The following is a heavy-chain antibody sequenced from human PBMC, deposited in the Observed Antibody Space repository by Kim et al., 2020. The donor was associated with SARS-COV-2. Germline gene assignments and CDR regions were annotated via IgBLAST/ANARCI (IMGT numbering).Heavy chain of an antibody. Sequence: ASVKVSCKASGYTFTSYGISWVRQAPGQGLEWMGWISAYNGNTNYAQKLQGRVTMTTDTSTSTAYMELRSLRSDDTAVYYCARDITRPDAEYYYGSGSYWWSSAIDAFDIWGQGTMVNVSS. V-gene: IGHV1-18*01. J-gene: IGHJ3*02. CDR1: GYTFTSYG. CDR3: ARDITRPDAEYYYGSGSYWWSSAIDAFDI. D-gene: IGHD3-10*01. CDR2: ISAYNGNT.